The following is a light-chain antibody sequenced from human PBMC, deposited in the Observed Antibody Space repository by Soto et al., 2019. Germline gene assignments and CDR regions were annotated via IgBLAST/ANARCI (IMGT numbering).Light chain of an antibody. CDR2: EVS. CDR3: TSYTTSSTHWV. Sequence: QSALTQPASVSGSPGQSITISCTGTSSDVGGYNYVSWYQQHPDKAPKLMIYEVSNRPSGVSNRFSGSKSGNTASLTISGLQAEDEADYYCTSYTTSSTHWVFGGGTKVTVL. J-gene: IGLJ3*02. CDR1: SSDVGGYNY. V-gene: IGLV2-14*01.